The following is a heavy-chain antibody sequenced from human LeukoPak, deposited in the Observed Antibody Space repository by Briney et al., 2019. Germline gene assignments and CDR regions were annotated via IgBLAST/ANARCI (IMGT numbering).Heavy chain of an antibody. CDR1: GFTFSSYW. J-gene: IGHJ5*02. CDR3: ARGVNGDSKFDP. Sequence: PGGSLRLSCAASGFTFSSYWMHWVRQAPRMGLAWVSRIDTDGSSTNYADSVKGRFTISRDNAKNTLYLQMNSLRAEDTAVYYCARGVNGDSKFDPWGQGTLVTVSS. V-gene: IGHV3-74*01. D-gene: IGHD4-17*01. CDR2: IDTDGSST.